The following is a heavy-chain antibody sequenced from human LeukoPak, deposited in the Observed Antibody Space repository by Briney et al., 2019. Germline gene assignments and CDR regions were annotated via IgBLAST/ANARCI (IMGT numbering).Heavy chain of an antibody. CDR3: ARRGVGSDY. J-gene: IGHJ4*02. V-gene: IGHV3-20*04. CDR1: GFIFDDYG. D-gene: IGHD1-26*01. CDR2: INWNSGSI. Sequence: GGSLRLSCAASGFIFDDYGMSWVRQAPGKGLEWVPGINWNSGSIGYADSVKGRFTISRDNAKNYLYLQMNSLRAEDTAVYYCARRGVGSDYRGQGTLVTVSS.